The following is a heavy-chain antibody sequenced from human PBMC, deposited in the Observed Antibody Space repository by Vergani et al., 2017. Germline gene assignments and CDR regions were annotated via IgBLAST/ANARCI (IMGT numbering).Heavy chain of an antibody. J-gene: IGHJ3*02. Sequence: GQLVESGGGLVKPGGSLRLSCVASGFTFSHYSMNWVRQAPGKGLEWVSGISGRGGGTYYADSVKGRFTISRDNSKNTLYLQMNSLRAEDTALYYCVRVKGSNWNDHLYDIWGQGTLVTVSS. CDR1: GFTFSHYS. CDR3: VRVKGSNWNDHLYDI. V-gene: IGHV3-23*04. CDR2: ISGRGGGT. D-gene: IGHD1-1*01.